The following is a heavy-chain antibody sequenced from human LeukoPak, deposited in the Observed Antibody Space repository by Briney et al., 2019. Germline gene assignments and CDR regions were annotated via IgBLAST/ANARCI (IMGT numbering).Heavy chain of an antibody. CDR2: ISSSSSYI. J-gene: IGHJ4*02. CDR3: ARVLAVAGSGYYFDY. Sequence: GGSLRLSCAASGFTFSSYSMNWVRQAPGKGLEWVSSISSSSSYIYYADSVKGRFTISRDNAKNSLYLQMNSLRAEDTAVYYCARVLAVAGSGYYFDYWGQGTLVTVSS. D-gene: IGHD6-19*01. V-gene: IGHV3-21*01. CDR1: GFTFSSYS.